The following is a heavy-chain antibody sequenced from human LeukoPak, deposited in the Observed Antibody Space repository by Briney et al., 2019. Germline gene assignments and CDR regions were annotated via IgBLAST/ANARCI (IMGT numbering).Heavy chain of an antibody. J-gene: IGHJ5*02. D-gene: IGHD3-10*01. V-gene: IGHV3-33*01. CDR1: GFTFSSYG. Sequence: GGSLRLSCAASGFTFSSYGMHWVRQAPGKGLEWVAVIWYDGSNKYYADSVKGRFTISRDNSKNTLYLQMNSLRAEDTAVYYCARDRGLGYFDPWGQGTLVTVSS. CDR3: ARDRGLGYFDP. CDR2: IWYDGSNK.